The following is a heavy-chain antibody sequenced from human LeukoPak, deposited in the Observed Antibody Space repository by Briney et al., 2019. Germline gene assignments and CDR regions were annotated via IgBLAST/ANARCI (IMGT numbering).Heavy chain of an antibody. CDR1: GFTFSSYW. Sequence: GRSLRLSCAASGFTFSSYWMHWVRQAPGKGLVWVSRINSDGSSTSYADSVEGRFTISRDNAKNTLYLQMNSLRAEDTAVYYCARDPLGDYVWGSYRHGAFDIWGQGTMVTVSS. CDR2: INSDGSST. D-gene: IGHD3-16*02. J-gene: IGHJ3*02. V-gene: IGHV3-74*01. CDR3: ARDPLGDYVWGSYRHGAFDI.